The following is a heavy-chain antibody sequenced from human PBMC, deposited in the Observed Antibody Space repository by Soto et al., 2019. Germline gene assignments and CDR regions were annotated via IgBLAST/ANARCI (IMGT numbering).Heavy chain of an antibody. CDR1: GGTFSSYA. Sequence: QVQLVQSGAEVKKPGSSVKVSCKASGGTFSSYAITWVRQAPGQGLEWMGGIIPIFGTANYAQKFQGRVTITADESTSTTYMELSSRRSEDTAVYYCATGPPYSSSSAWFDPWGQGTLVTVSS. CDR2: IIPIFGTA. V-gene: IGHV1-69*01. D-gene: IGHD6-6*01. CDR3: ATGPPYSSSSAWFDP. J-gene: IGHJ5*02.